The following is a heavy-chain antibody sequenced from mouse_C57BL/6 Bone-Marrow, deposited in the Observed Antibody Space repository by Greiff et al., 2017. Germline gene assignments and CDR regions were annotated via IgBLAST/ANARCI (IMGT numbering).Heavy chain of an antibody. CDR3: ARSITTVVPFDY. V-gene: IGHV1-64*01. D-gene: IGHD1-1*01. Sequence: QLQQPGAELVKPGASVKLSCKASGYTFTSYWMHWVKQRPGQGLEWIGMIHPNSGSTNYNEKFKSKATLTVDKSSSTAYMQLSSLTSEDSAVYYCARSITTVVPFDYWGQGTTLTVSS. J-gene: IGHJ2*01. CDR2: IHPNSGST. CDR1: GYTFTSYW.